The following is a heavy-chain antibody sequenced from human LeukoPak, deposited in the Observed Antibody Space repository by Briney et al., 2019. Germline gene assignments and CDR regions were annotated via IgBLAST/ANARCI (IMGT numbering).Heavy chain of an antibody. CDR3: AREDSSSSSFDY. CDR2: ISSSSSYT. V-gene: IGHV3-11*06. J-gene: IGHJ4*02. CDR1: GFTFSVYY. D-gene: IGHD6-6*01. Sequence: PGGSLRLSCAASGFTFSVYYMSWIRQAPGKGLEWVSYISSSSSYTNYADSVKGRFTISRDNAKNSLYLQMNSLRAEDTAVYYCAREDSSSSSFDYWGQGTLVTVSS.